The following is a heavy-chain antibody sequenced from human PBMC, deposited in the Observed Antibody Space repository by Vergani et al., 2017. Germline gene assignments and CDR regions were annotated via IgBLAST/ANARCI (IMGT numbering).Heavy chain of an antibody. J-gene: IGHJ6*02. CDR3: ARDDVAAAGPYYYYGMDV. CDR1: GGSISSYY. D-gene: IGHD6-13*01. V-gene: IGHV4-59*01. CDR2: IYYSGST. Sequence: QVQLQESGPGLVKPSQTLSLTCTVSGGSISSYYWSWIRQPPGKGLEWIGYIYYSGSTHYNPSLKSRVTISVDTSKNQFSLKLSYVTAADTAVYYCARDDVAAAGPYYYYGMDVWGQGTTVTVSS.